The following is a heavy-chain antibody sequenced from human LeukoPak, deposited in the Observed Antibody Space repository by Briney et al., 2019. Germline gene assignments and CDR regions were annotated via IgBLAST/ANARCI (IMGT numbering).Heavy chain of an antibody. CDR2: ISYDGSNK. Sequence: GRSLRLSCAASGFTFSNYGMHWVRQAPGKGLEWVAVISYDGSNKYYADSVKGRFTIFRDNSKNTLYLQMNSLRAEDTAVYYCARTPIGATFDYWGQGTLVTVSS. J-gene: IGHJ4*02. CDR3: ARTPIGATFDY. D-gene: IGHD1-26*01. CDR1: GFTFSNYG. V-gene: IGHV3-30*03.